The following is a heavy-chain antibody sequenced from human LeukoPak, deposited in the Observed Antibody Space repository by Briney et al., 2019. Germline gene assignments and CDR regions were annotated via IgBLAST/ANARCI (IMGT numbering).Heavy chain of an antibody. V-gene: IGHV4-59*01. CDR2: IYYSGST. CDR3: ARGFTRIFDY. Sequence: PSETLSLTCTVSGGSISSYYWSWIRQPPGKGLEWIGYIYYSGSTNYNPSLKSRVTISVDTSKSQFSLKLSSVTAADTAVYYCARGFTRIFDYWGQGALVTVSS. CDR1: GGSISSYY. J-gene: IGHJ4*02. D-gene: IGHD2-15*01.